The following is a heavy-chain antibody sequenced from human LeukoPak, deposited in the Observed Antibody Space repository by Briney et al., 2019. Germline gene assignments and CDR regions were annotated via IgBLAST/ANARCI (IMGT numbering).Heavy chain of an antibody. D-gene: IGHD3-10*01. CDR2: ISYDGSNK. CDR3: ASPVWFGDSDYYHGMDV. CDR1: GFTFSSYA. V-gene: IGHV3-30-3*01. J-gene: IGHJ6*02. Sequence: GGSLRLSCAASGFTFSSYAMHWVRQAPVKGLEWVAVISYDGSNKYYADSVKGRFTISRDNSKNTLYLQMNSLRAEDTAVYYCASPVWFGDSDYYHGMDVWGQGTTVTVSS.